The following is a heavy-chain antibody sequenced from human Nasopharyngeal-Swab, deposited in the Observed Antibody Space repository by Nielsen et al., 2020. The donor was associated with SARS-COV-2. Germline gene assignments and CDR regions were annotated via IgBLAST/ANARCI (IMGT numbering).Heavy chain of an antibody. CDR3: ASSISYYFDY. CDR2: ISSSSDFI. D-gene: IGHD2-2*01. CDR1: GFTFSTYS. Sequence: GESLKISCAASGFTFSTYSMNWVRQAPGKGLEWVSYISSSSDFIYYADSVKGQFTISRDNAKNSLYLQMNSLRAEDTAVYYYASSISYYFDYWGQGTLVTVSS. V-gene: IGHV3-21*01. J-gene: IGHJ4*02.